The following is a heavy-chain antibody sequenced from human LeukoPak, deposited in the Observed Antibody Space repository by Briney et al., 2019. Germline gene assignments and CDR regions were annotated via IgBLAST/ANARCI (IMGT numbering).Heavy chain of an antibody. CDR1: GYNFNACY. CDR3: ARGEWLVLGDH. V-gene: IGHV1-2*02. CDR2: INPNSGGT. Sequence: GASGKVSCKASGYNFNACYMHWVRQAPGQGLEWMGWINPNSGGTNYAQKFQGRVTLTRDTSINTVYMEVNRLTSDDTVVYYCARGEWLVLGDHWGQGTPVTVSS. J-gene: IGHJ4*02. D-gene: IGHD3-3*01.